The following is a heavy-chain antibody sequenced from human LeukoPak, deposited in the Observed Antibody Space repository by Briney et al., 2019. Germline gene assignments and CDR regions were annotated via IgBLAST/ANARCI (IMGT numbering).Heavy chain of an antibody. Sequence: SETLSLTCAVYGGSFSGYYWSWIRQPPGKGLEWIGEINHSGSTNYNPSLKSRVTISVDTSKNQFSLKLSSVTAADTAVYYCARGRVNWCSSTSCYLRTHNWFDPRGQGTLVTVSS. D-gene: IGHD2-2*01. CDR3: ARGRVNWCSSTSCYLRTHNWFDP. V-gene: IGHV4-34*01. CDR1: GGSFSGYY. J-gene: IGHJ5*02. CDR2: INHSGST.